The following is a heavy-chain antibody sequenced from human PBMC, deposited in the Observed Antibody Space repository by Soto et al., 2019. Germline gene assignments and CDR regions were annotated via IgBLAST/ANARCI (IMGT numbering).Heavy chain of an antibody. Sequence: PSETLSLTCAVYGGSFSGYYWSWIRQPPGKGLEWIGEINHSGSTNYNPSLKSRVTISVDTSKNQFSLKLSSVTAADTAVYYCARNGAGAARTGVGYYYYGMDVWGQGTTVTVSS. D-gene: IGHD6-6*01. J-gene: IGHJ6*02. V-gene: IGHV4-34*01. CDR2: INHSGST. CDR3: ARNGAGAARTGVGYYYYGMDV. CDR1: GGSFSGYY.